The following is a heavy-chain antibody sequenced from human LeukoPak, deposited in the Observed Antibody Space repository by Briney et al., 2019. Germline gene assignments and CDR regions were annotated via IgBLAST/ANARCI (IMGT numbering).Heavy chain of an antibody. CDR1: GYTFTGYY. CDR2: INPNSGGT. CDR3: ARNYDLVRSSPDY. D-gene: IGHD3-22*01. J-gene: IGHJ4*02. V-gene: IGHV1-2*04. Sequence: GASVKVSCKASGYTFTGYYMHWVRQAPGQGLEWMGWINPNSGGTNYAQKFQGWVTMTRDTSISTAYMELSRLRSDDTAVYYCARNYDLVRSSPDYWGQGTLVTVSS.